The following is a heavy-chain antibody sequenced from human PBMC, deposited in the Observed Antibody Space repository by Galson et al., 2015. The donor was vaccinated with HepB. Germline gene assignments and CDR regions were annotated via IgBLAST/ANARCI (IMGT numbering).Heavy chain of an antibody. Sequence: QSGAEVKKPGESLKISCKASGYRFNNYWIGWVRQMAGKGLEWMGIINPGDGDIRYRPSFQGQVTISADKSIGTAYVQWRSLRASDTAIYYCAGLSSSWPHDTFEVWGQGTAVTVSS. CDR2: INPGDGDI. V-gene: IGHV5-51*03. J-gene: IGHJ3*01. CDR3: AGLSSSWPHDTFEV. CDR1: GYRFNNYW. D-gene: IGHD6-13*01.